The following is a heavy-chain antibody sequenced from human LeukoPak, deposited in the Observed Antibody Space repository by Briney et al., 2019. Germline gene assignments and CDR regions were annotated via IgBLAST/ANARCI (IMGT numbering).Heavy chain of an antibody. Sequence: PGGSLRLSCAASGFTFSSYAMSWVRQAPGKGLEWVSGIGGSGGSTYYADSVKGRFTISRDNSKNTLYLQMNSLRVEDTAVYYCAKDLGMVWYFDLWGRGTLVTVSS. CDR1: GFTFSSYA. CDR3: AKDLGMVWYFDL. CDR2: IGGSGGST. J-gene: IGHJ2*01. V-gene: IGHV3-23*01. D-gene: IGHD2-8*01.